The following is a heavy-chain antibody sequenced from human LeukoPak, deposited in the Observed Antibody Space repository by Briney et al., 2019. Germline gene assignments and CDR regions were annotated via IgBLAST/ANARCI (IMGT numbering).Heavy chain of an antibody. V-gene: IGHV5-51*01. J-gene: IGHJ5*02. CDR1: GYSFSDYW. CDR2: TWPGHSDT. CDR3: ARRVAAAGPNQNWFDP. Sequence: GESLKISCRGSGYSFSDYWIGWVRQMPGKGLEWMGITWPGHSDTRYSPSFQGQVTISADKSISTAYLQWSSLKASDTAMYYCARRVAAAGPNQNWFDPWGQGTLVTVSS. D-gene: IGHD6-13*01.